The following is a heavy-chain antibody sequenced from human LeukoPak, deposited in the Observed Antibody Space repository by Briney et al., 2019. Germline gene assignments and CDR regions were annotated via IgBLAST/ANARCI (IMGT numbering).Heavy chain of an antibody. D-gene: IGHD6-6*01. J-gene: IGHJ6*03. CDR1: GDSVSSNSAA. Sequence: SQTLSLTCAISGDSVSSNSAAWNWIRQSPSRGLEWLGRTYYRSKWYNDYAVSVKSRITINPDTSKNQFSLQLNPVTPEDTAVYYCARVVAARPPTYYYYYYMDVWGKGTTVTVSS. CDR3: ARVVAARPPTYYYYYYMDV. V-gene: IGHV6-1*01. CDR2: TYYRSKWYN.